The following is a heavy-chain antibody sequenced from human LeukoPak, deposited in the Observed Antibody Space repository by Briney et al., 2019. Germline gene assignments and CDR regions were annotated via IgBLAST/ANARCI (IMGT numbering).Heavy chain of an antibody. J-gene: IGHJ5*02. D-gene: IGHD3-10*01. CDR3: AKDPFGEPRDWFDP. Sequence: GGSLRLSCEASGFTFSSYGMSWVRQAPGKGLEWVSAISGSGGSTYYADSVKGRFTISRDNSKNTLYLQMNSLRAEDTAVYYCAKDPFGEPRDWFDPWGQGTLVTVSS. CDR1: GFTFSSYG. V-gene: IGHV3-23*01. CDR2: ISGSGGST.